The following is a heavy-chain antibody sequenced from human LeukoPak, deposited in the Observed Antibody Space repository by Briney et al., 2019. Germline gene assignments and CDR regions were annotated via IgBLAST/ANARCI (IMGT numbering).Heavy chain of an antibody. Sequence: GGSLRLSCAASGFTFSSYAMSWVRQAPGKGLEWVSAISGSGSSTYYADSVKGRFTISRDNSKNTLYLQMNSLRAEDTAVYYCAKDGQQWLVRNFDYWGQGTLVTVSS. D-gene: IGHD6-19*01. CDR1: GFTFSSYA. J-gene: IGHJ4*02. V-gene: IGHV3-23*01. CDR3: AKDGQQWLVRNFDY. CDR2: ISGSGSST.